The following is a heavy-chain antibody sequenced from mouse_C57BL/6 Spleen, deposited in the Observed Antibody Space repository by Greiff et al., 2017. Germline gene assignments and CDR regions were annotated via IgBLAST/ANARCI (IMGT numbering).Heavy chain of an antibody. V-gene: IGHV1-52*01. Sequence: VQLQQPGAELVRPGSSVKLSCKASGYTFTRYWMQWVKQRPIQGLEWIGNIDPSDSETHYNQKFKDKATLTVEKSSSTADMQLSSLTSEDSAVYYCARGGRRTWFAYWSQGTLVTVSA. J-gene: IGHJ3*01. CDR3: ARGGRRTWFAY. CDR1: GYTFTRYW. CDR2: IDPSDSET.